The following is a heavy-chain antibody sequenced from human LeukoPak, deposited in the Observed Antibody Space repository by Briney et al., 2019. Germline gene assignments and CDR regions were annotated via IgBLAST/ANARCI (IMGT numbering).Heavy chain of an antibody. V-gene: IGHV3-7*01. CDR3: ARVRIVGASHDAFGI. CDR2: IKQDGSEK. D-gene: IGHD1-26*01. CDR1: GFTFSSYW. Sequence: GGSLRLSCAASGFTFSSYWMSWVRQAPGKGLEWVANIKQDGSEKYYVDSVKGRSTISRDNAKNPLYLQMNSLRAEDTAVYYCARVRIVGASHDAFGIWGQGTMVTVSS. J-gene: IGHJ3*02.